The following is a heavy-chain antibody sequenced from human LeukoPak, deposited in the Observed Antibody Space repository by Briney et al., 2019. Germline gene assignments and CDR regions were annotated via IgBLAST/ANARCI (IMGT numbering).Heavy chain of an antibody. J-gene: IGHJ4*02. D-gene: IGHD7-27*01. Sequence: PSETLSLTCTVSGGSISSYYWSWIRQPPGKGLEWIGYISYSGSTNYNPSLKSRVTVSLDTSKNQFSLKLSSVTAADTAVYYCARDQTGTLDYWGQGTLVTVSS. CDR3: ARDQTGTLDY. CDR2: ISYSGST. CDR1: GGSISSYY. V-gene: IGHV4-59*12.